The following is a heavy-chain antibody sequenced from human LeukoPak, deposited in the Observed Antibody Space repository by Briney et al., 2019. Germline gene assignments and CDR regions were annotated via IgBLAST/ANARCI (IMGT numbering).Heavy chain of an antibody. D-gene: IGHD1-26*01. Sequence: ASVKVSCKASGYTFTGYYMHWVRQAPGQGLEWMGWINPNSGGTNYAQKFQGRVTMTRDTSISTAYMELSRLRSDDTAVYYCARETSGSYKAPDYWGQGTLVTVSS. CDR2: INPNSGGT. CDR3: ARETSGSYKAPDY. CDR1: GYTFTGYY. J-gene: IGHJ4*02. V-gene: IGHV1-2*02.